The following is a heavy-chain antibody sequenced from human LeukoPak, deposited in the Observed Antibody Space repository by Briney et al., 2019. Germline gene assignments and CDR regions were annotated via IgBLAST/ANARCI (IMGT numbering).Heavy chain of an antibody. CDR3: ALDPGIAAAGTLGY. D-gene: IGHD6-13*01. V-gene: IGHV2-5*02. Sequence: TLSLTCTVSGGSISSSSYYWGWIRQPPGKALEWLALIFWDDDKRYSPSLKSRLTITKDTSKNQVVLTMTNMDPVDTATYYCALDPGIAAAGTLGYWGQGTLVTVSS. CDR2: IFWDDDK. CDR1: GGSISSSSYY. J-gene: IGHJ4*02.